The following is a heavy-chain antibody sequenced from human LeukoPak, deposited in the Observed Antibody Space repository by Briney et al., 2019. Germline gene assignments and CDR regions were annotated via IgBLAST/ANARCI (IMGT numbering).Heavy chain of an antibody. CDR1: GYTFTGYY. CDR2: INPNSGDT. J-gene: IGHJ4*02. V-gene: IGHV1-2*02. Sequence: ASVKVSCEASGYTFTGYYMHWVRQAPGQGLEYMGWINPNSGDTNHAQNFQGRVTLTRDTSFSTAYMELSSLRSDDSALYYCAGEYCSGGTCRQGFDYWGQGTLVTVSS. D-gene: IGHD2-15*01. CDR3: AGEYCSGGTCRQGFDY.